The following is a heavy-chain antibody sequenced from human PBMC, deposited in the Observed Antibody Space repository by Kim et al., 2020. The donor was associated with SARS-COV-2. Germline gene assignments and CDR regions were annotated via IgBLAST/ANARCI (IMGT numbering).Heavy chain of an antibody. CDR2: ISAYNGNT. J-gene: IGHJ6*02. CDR1: GYTFTSYG. Sequence: ASVKVSCKASGYTFTSYGISWVRQAPGQGLEWMGWISAYNGNTNYAQKLQGRVTMTTDTSTSTAYMELRSLRSDDTAVYYCAATQYYYDSSGQSKDYYYGMDVWGQGTTVTVSS. CDR3: AATQYYYDSSGQSKDYYYGMDV. V-gene: IGHV1-18*01. D-gene: IGHD3-22*01.